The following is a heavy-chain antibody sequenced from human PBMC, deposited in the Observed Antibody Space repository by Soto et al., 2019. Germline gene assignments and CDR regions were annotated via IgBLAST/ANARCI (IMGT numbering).Heavy chain of an antibody. J-gene: IGHJ4*02. CDR3: KLEMATQWDYFDY. CDR1: GYTFTSYY. CDR2: INPSGGST. D-gene: IGHD5-12*01. V-gene: IGHV1-46*01. Sequence: ASVKVSCKASGYTFTSYYMHWVRQAPGQGLEWMGIINPSGGSTSYAQKFQGRVTMTRDTSTSTVYMELSSLRSEDTAVYYCKLEMATQWDYFDYWGQGTLVTVSS.